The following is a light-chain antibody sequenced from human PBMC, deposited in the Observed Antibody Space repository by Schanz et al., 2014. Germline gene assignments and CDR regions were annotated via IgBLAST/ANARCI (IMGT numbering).Light chain of an antibody. Sequence: QSALTQPPSASGSPGQSVTISCTGTSSDVGGYDHVSWYQQHPGKAPKLIIYEVSKRPSGVSNRFSGSKSGNTASLTISGLQAEDEADYYCCSYAGSSTVVFGGGTKLTVL. J-gene: IGLJ2*01. CDR3: CSYAGSSTVV. CDR2: EVS. CDR1: SSDVGGYDH. V-gene: IGLV2-23*02.